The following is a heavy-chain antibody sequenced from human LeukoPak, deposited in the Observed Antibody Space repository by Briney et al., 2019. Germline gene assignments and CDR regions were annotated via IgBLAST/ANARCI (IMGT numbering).Heavy chain of an antibody. J-gene: IGHJ3*02. V-gene: IGHV4-59*13. CDR2: TYSIGST. CDR3: ARDYAFDI. Sequence: PSETLSLTCTVSVHFLSSYYGSGIRGPPGRGLEWMWYTYSIGSTNYNPSLNSRVTISVDTSNNQLSLKLSSVTAADTAVDCCARDYAFDIWGQGTMVTVSS. CDR1: VHFLSSYY.